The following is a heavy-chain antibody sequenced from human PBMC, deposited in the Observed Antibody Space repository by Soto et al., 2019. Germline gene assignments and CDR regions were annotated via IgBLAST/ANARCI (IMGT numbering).Heavy chain of an antibody. CDR2: IYWDDDK. D-gene: IGHD3-16*02. V-gene: IGHV2-5*02. Sequence: SGPTLVNPTETLTLTCTFSGFSLTTRGVDVGWIRQPPGKALEWLAVIYWDDDKRYSPSLKTRLVLTKDTPKNQVVLTMTNMDSVDTATYFCAHIVITFGGVVADDAFDVWGQGTMVTVSS. CDR1: GFSLTTRGVD. J-gene: IGHJ3*01. CDR3: AHIVITFGGVVADDAFDV.